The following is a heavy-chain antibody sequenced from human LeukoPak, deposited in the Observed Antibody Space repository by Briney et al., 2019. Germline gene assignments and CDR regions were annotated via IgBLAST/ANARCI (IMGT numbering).Heavy chain of an antibody. V-gene: IGHV5-51*01. CDR2: IYPGDSDT. D-gene: IGHD3-10*01. J-gene: IGHJ4*02. CDR1: GYSFTTYW. Sequence: GESLKISCKGSGYSFTTYWIGWVRQMPGKGLEWMGIIYPGDSDTTYSPSFQGQVTISADKSISTAYLQWSSLKASDTAMYYCARQGMVRGVRGYYFDYWGQGTLVTVSS. CDR3: ARQGMVRGVRGYYFDY.